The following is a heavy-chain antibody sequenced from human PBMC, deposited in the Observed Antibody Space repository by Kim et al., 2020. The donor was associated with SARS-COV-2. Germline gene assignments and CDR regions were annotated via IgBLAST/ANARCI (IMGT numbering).Heavy chain of an antibody. CDR1: GFTFSDYY. CDR3: ARDSPTTVTTNYYYGMDV. Sequence: GGSLRLSCAASGFTFSDYYMSWIRQAPGKGLEWVSYISSSSSYTNYADSVKGRFTISRDNAKNSLYLQMNSLRAEDTAVYYCARDSPTTVTTNYYYGMDVWGQGTTVTVSS. J-gene: IGHJ6*02. D-gene: IGHD4-17*01. CDR2: ISSSSSYT. V-gene: IGHV3-11*05.